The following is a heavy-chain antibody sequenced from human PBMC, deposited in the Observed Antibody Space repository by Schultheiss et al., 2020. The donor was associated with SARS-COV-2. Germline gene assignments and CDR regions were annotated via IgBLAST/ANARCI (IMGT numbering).Heavy chain of an antibody. D-gene: IGHD3-3*01. V-gene: IGHV4-34*01. CDR1: GGSFSGYY. CDR2: INHSGST. Sequence: SETLSLTCAVYGGSFSGYYWSWIRQPPGKGLEWIGEINHSGSTNYNPSLKSRVTMSVDTSKNQFSLKLSSVTAADTAVYYCARRDDFWSGYYDYWGQGTLVTVSS. CDR3: ARRDDFWSGYYDY. J-gene: IGHJ4*02.